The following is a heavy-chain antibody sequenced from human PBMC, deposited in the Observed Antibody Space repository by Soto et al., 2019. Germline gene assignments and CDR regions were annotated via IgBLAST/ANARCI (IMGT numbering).Heavy chain of an antibody. J-gene: IGHJ5*02. CDR3: ARGYSSSWRVGWFDP. Sequence: PSETLSLTCTVSGGSISSYYWSWIRQPPGKGLEWIGYIYYSGSTNYTPSLTSRATISVDTSKNQFSLKLSSVTAADTAVYYCARGYSSSWRVGWFDPWGQGTLVTVSS. D-gene: IGHD6-13*01. CDR2: IYYSGST. CDR1: GGSISSYY. V-gene: IGHV4-59*08.